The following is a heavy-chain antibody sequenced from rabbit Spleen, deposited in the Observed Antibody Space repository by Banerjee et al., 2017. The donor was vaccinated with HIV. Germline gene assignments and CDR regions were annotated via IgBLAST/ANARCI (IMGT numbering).Heavy chain of an antibody. D-gene: IGHD8-1*01. J-gene: IGHJ6*01. V-gene: IGHV1S45*01. CDR1: GFSFSSSYW. Sequence: LEESGGGLVQPEGSLTLTCTASGFSFSSSYWICWVRQPPGKGPEWIACIGAGISYTIYYATWAKGRFTISKTSSTTVTLQMTSLTAADTATYFCARDSGTSFSSYGMDLWGQGTLVTVS. CDR3: ARDSGTSFSSYGMDL. CDR2: IGAGISYTI.